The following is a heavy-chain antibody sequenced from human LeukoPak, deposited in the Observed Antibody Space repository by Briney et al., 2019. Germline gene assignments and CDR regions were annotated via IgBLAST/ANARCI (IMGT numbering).Heavy chain of an antibody. Sequence: GGSLRLSCAASGFTFSSYSMNWVRQAPGKGLEWVSYISSSSSTIYYADSVKGRFTISRDNAKNSLYLQMNSLRAEDTAVYYCARDWPLDSGCCYFDYWGQGTLVTVSS. J-gene: IGHJ4*02. CDR3: ARDWPLDSGCCYFDY. CDR1: GFTFSSYS. CDR2: ISSSSSTI. D-gene: IGHD6-25*01. V-gene: IGHV3-48*04.